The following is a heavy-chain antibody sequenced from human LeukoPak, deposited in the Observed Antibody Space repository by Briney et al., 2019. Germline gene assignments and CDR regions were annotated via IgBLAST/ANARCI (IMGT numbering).Heavy chain of an antibody. CDR3: AADQDNYDTYAFDI. Sequence: SVKVSCKASGGTFSSYAISWVRQAPGQGLEWMGGIIPIFGTANYAQKFQGRVTITADESTSTAYMELSSLRSEDTAVYYCAADQDNYDTYAFDIWGQGTMVTVSS. D-gene: IGHD3-22*01. CDR2: IIPIFGTA. J-gene: IGHJ3*02. CDR1: GGTFSSYA. V-gene: IGHV1-69*13.